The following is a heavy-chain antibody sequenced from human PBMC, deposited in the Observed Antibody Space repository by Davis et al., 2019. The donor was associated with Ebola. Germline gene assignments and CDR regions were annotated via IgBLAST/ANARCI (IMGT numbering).Heavy chain of an antibody. CDR1: GSTFSTYG. Sequence: GESLKISCAASGSTFSTYGIHWVRQAPGKGLEWVVVISYGGSDKYYADSVKGRFTISRDNAKNTLYLQKNSLRVEDTAVYYCAREMATTNDAFDIWGQGTMVSVSS. D-gene: IGHD5-24*01. V-gene: IGHV3-30*03. CDR3: AREMATTNDAFDI. J-gene: IGHJ3*02. CDR2: ISYGGSDK.